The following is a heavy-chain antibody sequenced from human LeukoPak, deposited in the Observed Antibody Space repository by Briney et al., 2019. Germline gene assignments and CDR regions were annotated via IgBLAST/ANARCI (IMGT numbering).Heavy chain of an antibody. J-gene: IGHJ4*02. CDR3: ANRYCSSTSCYGGPLRY. V-gene: IGHV3-53*01. Sequence: GGSLRLSCAASGLSVSSNYMNWVRQAPGKGLEWVSVIYSGGSTYYADSVEGRFTISRDKSYNTLYLQMNSLRAEDTAVYYCANRYCSSTSCYGGPLRYWGQGTLVTVSS. D-gene: IGHD2-2*01. CDR2: IYSGGST. CDR1: GLSVSSNY.